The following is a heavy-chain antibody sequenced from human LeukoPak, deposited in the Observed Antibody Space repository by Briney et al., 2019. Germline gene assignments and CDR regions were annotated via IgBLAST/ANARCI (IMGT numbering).Heavy chain of an antibody. D-gene: IGHD3-10*01. Sequence: PSETLSLTCSVSGGSVSSRNYSWTWIRQPPGKGLEWIRYIYNSGSTKCNPSLKSRVTISVDTSKNQFSLKLSSVTAADTAVYYCATDRQVYGSGEYYFDYWGQGTLVSVSS. CDR2: IYNSGST. V-gene: IGHV4-61*01. J-gene: IGHJ4*02. CDR3: ATDRQVYGSGEYYFDY. CDR1: GGSVSSRNYS.